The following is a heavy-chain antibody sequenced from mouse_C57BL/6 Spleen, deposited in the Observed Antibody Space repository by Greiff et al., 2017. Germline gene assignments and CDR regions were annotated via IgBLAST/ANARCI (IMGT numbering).Heavy chain of an antibody. CDR3: TRGYYQFYNAKDD. V-gene: IGHV14-4*01. CDR2: IDPENGDT. CDR1: GFNIKDDY. Sequence: VQLKQSGAELVRPGASVKLSCTASGFNIKDDYMHWVKQRPEQGLEWIGWIDPENGDTESASKFQGKATITADTSSNTAYLQLSSLTSEDTAVYYCTRGYYQFYNAKDDWGQGTSVTVSS. J-gene: IGHJ4*01. D-gene: IGHD1-1*01.